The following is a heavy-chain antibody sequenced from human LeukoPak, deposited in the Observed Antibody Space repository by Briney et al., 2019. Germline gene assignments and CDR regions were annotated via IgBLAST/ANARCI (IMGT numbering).Heavy chain of an antibody. D-gene: IGHD5-12*01. J-gene: IGHJ4*02. Sequence: GESLKISCTASGFTFSRSWMNWIRQAPGKGLEWVANINPDGDGMRFVDSVKGRFTMPRDNAQSSLHLQMNSLRVEDTAFYYCAAWTDRGYSYWGQGVLVTVSS. CDR3: AAWTDRGYSY. CDR2: INPDGDGM. CDR1: GFTFSRSW. V-gene: IGHV3-7*01.